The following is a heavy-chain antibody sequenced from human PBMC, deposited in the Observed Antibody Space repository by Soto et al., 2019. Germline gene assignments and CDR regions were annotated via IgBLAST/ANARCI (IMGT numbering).Heavy chain of an antibody. CDR3: ARGGYYYGSGSYSPPRPSPGREYFDY. CDR2: IIPIFGTA. Sequence: ASVKVSCKASGGTFSSYAISWVRQAPGQGLEWMGGIIPIFGTANYAQKFQGRVTITADESTSTAYMELSSLRSEDTAVYYCARGGYYYGSGSYSPPRPSPGREYFDYWGQGTLVTVSS. V-gene: IGHV1-69*13. D-gene: IGHD3-10*01. J-gene: IGHJ4*02. CDR1: GGTFSSYA.